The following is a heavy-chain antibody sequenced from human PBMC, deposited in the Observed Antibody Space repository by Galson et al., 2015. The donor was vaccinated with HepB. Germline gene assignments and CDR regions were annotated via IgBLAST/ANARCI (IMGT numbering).Heavy chain of an antibody. Sequence: SLRLSCAASGFTFSSYGMHWVRQAPGKGLERVAVISYDGSNKYYADSVKGRFTISRDNSKNTLYLQMNSLRAEDTAVYYCAKDGDYGLLSVWGQGTTVTVSS. CDR1: GFTFSSYG. D-gene: IGHD4-17*01. CDR2: ISYDGSNK. J-gene: IGHJ6*02. CDR3: AKDGDYGLLSV. V-gene: IGHV3-30*18.